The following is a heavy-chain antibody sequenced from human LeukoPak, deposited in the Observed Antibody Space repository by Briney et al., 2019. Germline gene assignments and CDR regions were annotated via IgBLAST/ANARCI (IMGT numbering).Heavy chain of an antibody. CDR2: INPSGGST. CDR3: AREKCSGGSCHFDP. Sequence: ASVKVSCKASGYTFTRYYMHWVRQAPGQGLEGMGIINPSGGSTSYAQKLQGRVTMTRDMSTSTVYMELSSLRSEDTAVYYCAREKCSGGSCHFDPWGQGTLVTVSS. D-gene: IGHD2-15*01. CDR1: GYTFTRYY. V-gene: IGHV1-46*01. J-gene: IGHJ5*02.